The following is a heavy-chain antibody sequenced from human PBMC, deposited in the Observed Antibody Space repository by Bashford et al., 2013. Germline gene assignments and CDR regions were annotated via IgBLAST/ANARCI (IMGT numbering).Heavy chain of an antibody. J-gene: IGHJ4*02. CDR2: LNPNNGDT. Sequence: ASVKVSCQTSGYPFVTYDINWVRQAAGQGLEWMGWLNPNNGDTDYAQKFQGRVTITRNTSITTAYMELSSLTFDDTAIYYCARGSLSGFDFWGQGTLVTVSS. D-gene: IGHD6-25*01. CDR3: ARGSLSGFDF. CDR1: GYPFVTYD. V-gene: IGHV1-8*02.